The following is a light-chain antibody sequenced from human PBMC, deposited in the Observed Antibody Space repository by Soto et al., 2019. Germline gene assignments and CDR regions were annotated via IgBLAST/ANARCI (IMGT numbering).Light chain of an antibody. CDR3: QQYNSYSRT. CDR2: KAS. CDR1: QSISSW. J-gene: IGKJ1*01. Sequence: DIQMTQSPSTLSASVGDRVTITCRASQSISSWLAWYQQKPGKAPKLLISKASSLKSGVPSRFSGSGSGTAFSLTISSLQPDDFATYYCQQYNSYSRTFGQGTKVEIK. V-gene: IGKV1-5*03.